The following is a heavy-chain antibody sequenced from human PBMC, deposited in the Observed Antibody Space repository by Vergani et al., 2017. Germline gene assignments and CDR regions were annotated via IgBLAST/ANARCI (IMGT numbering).Heavy chain of an antibody. D-gene: IGHD4-23*01. CDR2: IIPIFGTA. Sequence: QVQLVQSGAEVKKPGSSVKVSCKASGGTFSSYAISWVRQAPGQGLEWMGGIIPIFGTANYAQKFQGRVTITADESTSTAYMELSSLRSEDTAVYYCASEIPDDYGGLTSKPNAFDIWGQGTMVTVSS. CDR1: GGTFSSYA. CDR3: ASEIPDDYGGLTSKPNAFDI. V-gene: IGHV1-69*01. J-gene: IGHJ3*02.